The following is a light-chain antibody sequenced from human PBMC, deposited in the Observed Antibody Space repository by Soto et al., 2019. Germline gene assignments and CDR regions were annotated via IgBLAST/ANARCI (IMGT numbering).Light chain of an antibody. CDR1: QSVTGSY. CDR2: GAS. J-gene: IGKJ5*01. CDR3: QHYGAAPIT. Sequence: EIVLTQSPGTLSLSQVERATLSCRASQSVTGSYLAWYQQKPGQAPRLLIYGASRRATGIPDRFSGSGSGTDFTLTISRLEPEDFALYYCQHYGAAPITFGQGTRLE. V-gene: IGKV3-20*01.